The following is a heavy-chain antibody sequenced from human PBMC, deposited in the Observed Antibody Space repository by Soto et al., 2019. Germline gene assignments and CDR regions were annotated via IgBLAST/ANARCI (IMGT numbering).Heavy chain of an antibody. J-gene: IGHJ4*02. V-gene: IGHV3-30-3*01. D-gene: IGHD6-19*01. CDR3: ARENDGIAVAARALDD. Sequence: GLEWVAVISYDGSNNYYAEYVTGRLSISRDNSKNTLYRQMTSLIAEDTAVYYCARENDGIAVAARALDDWGQGTLVTVCS. CDR2: ISYDGSNN.